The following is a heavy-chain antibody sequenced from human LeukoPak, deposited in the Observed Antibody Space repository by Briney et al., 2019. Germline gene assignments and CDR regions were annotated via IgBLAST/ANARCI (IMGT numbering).Heavy chain of an antibody. Sequence: LPGGSLRLSCAASGFTFSSYAMSWVRQAPGKGLERVSAISGSGGSTYYADSVKGRFTISRTNSKNTLYLQMNSRRAEDTAVYYCAKDLKSGYYFGQFDYWGQGTLVTVSS. CDR1: GFTFSSYA. V-gene: IGHV3-23*01. J-gene: IGHJ4*02. D-gene: IGHD3-22*01. CDR2: ISGSGGST. CDR3: AKDLKSGYYFGQFDY.